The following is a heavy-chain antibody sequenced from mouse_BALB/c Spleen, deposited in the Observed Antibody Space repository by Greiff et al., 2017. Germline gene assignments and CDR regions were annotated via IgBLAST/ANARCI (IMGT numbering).Heavy chain of an antibody. Sequence: EVHLVESGGGLVQPGGSRKLSCAASGFTFSDYGMAWVRQAPGKGPEWVAFISNLAYSIYYADTVTGRFTISRENAKNTLYLEMSSLRSEDTAMYYCARDRGSRGYYYAMDYWGQGTSVTVSS. CDR2: ISNLAYSI. D-gene: IGHD1-1*01. CDR1: GFTFSDYG. J-gene: IGHJ4*01. CDR3: ARDRGSRGYYYAMDY. V-gene: IGHV5-15*02.